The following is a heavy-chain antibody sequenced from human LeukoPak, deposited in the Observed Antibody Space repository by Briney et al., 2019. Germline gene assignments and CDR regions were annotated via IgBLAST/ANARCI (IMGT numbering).Heavy chain of an antibody. D-gene: IGHD1-26*01. CDR3: ARDPKQGGTYWNYFDY. J-gene: IGHJ4*02. Sequence: GGSLRLSCAVSGLTFGNYWMHWVRQGPGKGPVWVSRINSDGSSRAYADSVKGRFTISRDNAKNTLYLQMDSLRAEDTAVYYCARDPKQGGTYWNYFDYWGQGALVTVSP. V-gene: IGHV3-74*01. CDR1: GLTFGNYW. CDR2: INSDGSSR.